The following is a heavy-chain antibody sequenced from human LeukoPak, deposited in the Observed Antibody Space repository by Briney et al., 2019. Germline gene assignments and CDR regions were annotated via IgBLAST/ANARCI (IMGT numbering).Heavy chain of an antibody. Sequence: PGGSLRLSCAASGFTFSSYSMNWVRQAPGKGLEWVSSISSSSSYIYYAASVKGRFTISRDNAKNSLYLQMNSLRAEDTAVYYCAREAGNAFDIWGQGTMVTVSS. CDR2: ISSSSSYI. J-gene: IGHJ3*02. V-gene: IGHV3-21*01. D-gene: IGHD6-25*01. CDR3: AREAGNAFDI. CDR1: GFTFSSYS.